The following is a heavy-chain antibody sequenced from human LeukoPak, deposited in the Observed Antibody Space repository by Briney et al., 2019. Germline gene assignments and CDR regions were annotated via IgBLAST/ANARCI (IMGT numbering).Heavy chain of an antibody. CDR2: IYYSGST. CDR3: VAMIRGGLTPSDY. Sequence: SETLSLTCTVSGGSISSSSYYWGWIRQPPGKGLEWIGSIYYSGSTYYNPSLKSRVTISVDTSKNQFSLKLSSVTAADTAVYYCVAMIRGGLTPSDYWGQGTLVTVSS. CDR1: GGSISSSSYY. D-gene: IGHD3-10*01. V-gene: IGHV4-39*01. J-gene: IGHJ4*02.